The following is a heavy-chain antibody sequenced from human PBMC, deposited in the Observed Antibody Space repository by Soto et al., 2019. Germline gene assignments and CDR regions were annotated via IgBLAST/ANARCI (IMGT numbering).Heavy chain of an antibody. Sequence: ASVKVSCKASGYTFTGYYMHWVRQAPGQGLEWMGWINPNSGGTNYAQKFQGWVTMTRDTSISTAYMELSRLRSDDTAVYYCARGDNREYYYGSGRRGDAFDIWGQGTMVTVSS. CDR2: INPNSGGT. V-gene: IGHV1-2*04. CDR1: GYTFTGYY. CDR3: ARGDNREYYYGSGRRGDAFDI. D-gene: IGHD3-10*01. J-gene: IGHJ3*02.